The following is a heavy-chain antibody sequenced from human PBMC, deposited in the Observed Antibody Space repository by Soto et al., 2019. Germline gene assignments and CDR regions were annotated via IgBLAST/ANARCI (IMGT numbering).Heavy chain of an antibody. J-gene: IGHJ5*02. V-gene: IGHV1-2*04. D-gene: IGHD5-18*01. Sequence: ASVKVSCKASGYTFTGYYMHWVRQAPGQGLEWMGWINPNSGGTNYAQKFQGWVTMTRDTSISTAYMELSRLRSDDTAVYYCARVGGPGYSYGLLWFDPWGQGTLVTVSS. CDR1: GYTFTGYY. CDR3: ARVGGPGYSYGLLWFDP. CDR2: INPNSGGT.